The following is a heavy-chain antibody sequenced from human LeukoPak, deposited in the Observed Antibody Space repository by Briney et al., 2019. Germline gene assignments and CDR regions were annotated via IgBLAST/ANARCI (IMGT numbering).Heavy chain of an antibody. D-gene: IGHD2-15*01. J-gene: IGHJ4*02. Sequence: GASVTVSFKASGYTFTGYYMHWVRQAPGQGLEWMGWINPNSGGTNYAQKFQGRVTMIRDTSISTAYMELSRLRSDDTAVYYCARDRRYCSGGSCQPFDYWGQGTLVTVSS. CDR3: ARDRRYCSGGSCQPFDY. CDR2: INPNSGGT. V-gene: IGHV1-2*02. CDR1: GYTFTGYY.